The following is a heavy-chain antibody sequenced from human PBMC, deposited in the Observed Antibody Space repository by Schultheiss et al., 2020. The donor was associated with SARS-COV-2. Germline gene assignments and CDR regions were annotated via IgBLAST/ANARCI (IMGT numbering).Heavy chain of an antibody. V-gene: IGHV4-38-2*02. Sequence: SQTLSLTCAVSGYSISSGYYWGWIRQPPGKGLEWIGSIYHSGSTNYNPSLKSRVTISVDTSKNQFSLKLSSVTAADTAVYYCARDGGGSQNYYYYGMDVWGQGTTVTVSS. CDR3: ARDGGGSQNYYYYGMDV. CDR2: IYHSGST. CDR1: GYSISSGYY. D-gene: IGHD2-15*01. J-gene: IGHJ6*02.